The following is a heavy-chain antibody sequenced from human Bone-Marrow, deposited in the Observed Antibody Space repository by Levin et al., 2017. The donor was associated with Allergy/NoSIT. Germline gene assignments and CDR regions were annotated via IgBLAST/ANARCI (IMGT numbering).Heavy chain of an antibody. Sequence: GSLRLSCTVSGYSISSGYYWGWIRQPPGKGLEWIGIMYHGGATHYNPSLKSRVTISVEDTSKNQFSLKLTSVTAADTAVYYCARGPALIPDFFGSGGSVDYWGQGTLVTVSS. CDR2: MYHGGAT. CDR1: GYSISSGYY. CDR3: ARGPALIPDFFGSGGSVDY. V-gene: IGHV4-38-2*02. J-gene: IGHJ4*02. D-gene: IGHD3-10*01.